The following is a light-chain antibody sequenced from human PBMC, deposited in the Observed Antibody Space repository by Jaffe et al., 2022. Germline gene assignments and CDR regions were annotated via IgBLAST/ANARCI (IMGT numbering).Light chain of an antibody. J-gene: IGKJ1*01. CDR2: GAS. CDR3: QQYGSSPET. CDR1: QSVRSSY. V-gene: IGKV3-20*01. Sequence: EIVLTQSPGTLSLSPGERATLSCRASQSVRSSYLAWYQQKPGQAPRLLIYGASSRATGIPDRFSGSGSGTDFTLTISRLEPEDFAVYYCQQYGSSPETFGQGTKVEIK.